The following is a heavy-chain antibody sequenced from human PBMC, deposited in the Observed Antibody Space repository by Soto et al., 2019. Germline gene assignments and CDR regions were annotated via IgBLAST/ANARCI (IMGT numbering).Heavy chain of an antibody. CDR2: TRNKVDSYTT. J-gene: IGHJ4*02. CDR1: GFTFSDHD. Sequence: GGSLRLSCAASGFTFSDHDMEWVRQAPGKGLEWVGRTRNKVDSYTTEYAASVRGRFTISRDESKTSLYLQMNNMKTGDTVIYCCATSTVGAMAYWGQGTRVTVSS. V-gene: IGHV3-72*01. CDR3: ATSTVGAMAY. D-gene: IGHD1-26*01.